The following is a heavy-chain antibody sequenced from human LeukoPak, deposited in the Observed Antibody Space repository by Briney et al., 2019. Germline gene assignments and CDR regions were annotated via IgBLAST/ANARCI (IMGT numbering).Heavy chain of an antibody. Sequence: GGSLRLSCSASGFTFSSYAMPWVRQAPGKGLEYVSAISSNGGSTYYADSVKGRFTISRDNSKNTLYPQMSSLRAEDTAVYYCVKDSSGWTGYFQHWGQGTLVTVSS. CDR2: ISSNGGST. D-gene: IGHD6-19*01. CDR3: VKDSSGWTGYFQH. CDR1: GFTFSSYA. V-gene: IGHV3-64D*06. J-gene: IGHJ1*01.